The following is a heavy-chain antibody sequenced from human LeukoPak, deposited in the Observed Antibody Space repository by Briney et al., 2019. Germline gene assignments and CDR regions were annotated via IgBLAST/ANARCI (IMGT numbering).Heavy chain of an antibody. Sequence: GASVKVSCKASGYTFNSYDISWVRQAPGQGLEWIAWISTYNGNTNYAQKVQGRATMTADTSTSTAYMELRSLRSDDTAVYYCARVLRYDFWSAYYFDYWGQGTLVTVSS. V-gene: IGHV1-18*01. J-gene: IGHJ4*02. D-gene: IGHD3-3*01. CDR1: GYTFNSYD. CDR2: ISTYNGNT. CDR3: ARVLRYDFWSAYYFDY.